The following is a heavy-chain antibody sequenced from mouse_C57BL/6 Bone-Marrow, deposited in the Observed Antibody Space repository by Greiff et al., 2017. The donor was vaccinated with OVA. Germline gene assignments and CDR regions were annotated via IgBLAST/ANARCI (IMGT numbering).Heavy chain of an antibody. D-gene: IGHD1-1*01. V-gene: IGHV2-2*01. CDR2: IWSGGST. CDR3: ARDYGSPWFAY. CDR1: GFSLTSYG. J-gene: IGHJ3*01. Sequence: QVQLQESGPGLVQPSQSLSITCTVSGFSLTSYGVHWVRQSPGKGLEWLGVIWSGGSTDYNAAFISRLSLSKDNSKSQVFFKMNSLQADDTAIYYCARDYGSPWFAYWGQGTLVTVSA.